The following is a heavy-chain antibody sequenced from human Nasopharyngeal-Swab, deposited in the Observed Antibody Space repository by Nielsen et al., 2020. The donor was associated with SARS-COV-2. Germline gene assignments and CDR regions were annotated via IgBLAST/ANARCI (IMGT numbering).Heavy chain of an antibody. CDR3: ARETIVQDFDY. Sequence: WLRQAPGQGLEWMGWINTNTGNPTYAQGFTGRFVFSLDTSVSTAYLQISSLKAEDIAVYYCARETIVQDFDYWGQGTLVTVSS. D-gene: IGHD2/OR15-2a*01. V-gene: IGHV7-4-1*02. CDR2: INTNTGNP. J-gene: IGHJ4*02.